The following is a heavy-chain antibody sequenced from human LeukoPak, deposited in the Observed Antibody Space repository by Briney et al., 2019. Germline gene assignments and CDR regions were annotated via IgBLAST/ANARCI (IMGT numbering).Heavy chain of an antibody. D-gene: IGHD4-17*01. CDR3: ARDRGYGDYVGAFDI. CDR2: ISSSSSTI. Sequence: PGGSLRLSCAASGFTFSSYSMNWVRQAPGKGLEWVSYISSSSSTIYYADSVKGRFTISRDNAKNSLYLQMNSLRDEDTAVYYCARDRGYGDYVGAFDIWGRGTMVTVSS. CDR1: GFTFSSYS. V-gene: IGHV3-48*02. J-gene: IGHJ3*02.